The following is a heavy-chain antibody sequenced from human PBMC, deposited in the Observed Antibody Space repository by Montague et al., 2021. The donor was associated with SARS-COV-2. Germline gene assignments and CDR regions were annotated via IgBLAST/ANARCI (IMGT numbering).Heavy chain of an antibody. V-gene: IGHV4-38-2*02. Sequence: SETLSLTCTVSNFSIASGYYWAWFLVPQGGRPVGLGSYLHSGTRYHYLSLQSRVTMSADPSKNQFSLMLTSVTAADTAVYYCAKVQLYLGSGFVCFDKWGPGIMVVVSS. CDR2: YLHSGTR. CDR1: NFSIASGYY. J-gene: IGHJ4*02. CDR3: AKVQLYLGSGFVCFDK. D-gene: IGHD3-10*01.